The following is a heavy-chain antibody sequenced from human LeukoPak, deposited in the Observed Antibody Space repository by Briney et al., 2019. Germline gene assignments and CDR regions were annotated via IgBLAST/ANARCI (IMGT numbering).Heavy chain of an antibody. J-gene: IGHJ6*02. CDR1: GFTFSSYE. CDR3: ARDWVGDDTSRYGMDV. CDR2: ISSSGSTI. D-gene: IGHD5-12*01. V-gene: IGHV3-48*03. Sequence: GGSLRLSCAASGFTFSSYEMNWVRQAPGKGLEWVSYISSSGSTIYYADSVKGRFTISRDNAKNSLYLQMNSLRAEDTAVYYCARDWVGDDTSRYGMDVWGQGTTVTVSS.